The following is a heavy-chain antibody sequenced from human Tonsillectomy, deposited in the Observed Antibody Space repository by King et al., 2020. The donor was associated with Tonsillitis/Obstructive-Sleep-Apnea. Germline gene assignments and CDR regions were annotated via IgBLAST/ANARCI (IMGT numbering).Heavy chain of an antibody. CDR1: GFTFSSSA. CDR2: IWDDGTYK. V-gene: IGHV3-33*01. J-gene: IGHJ6*02. Sequence: VQLVESGGGVVQPGRSLRLSCAASGFTFSSSAMHWVRQAPGKGLEWVAVIWDDGTYKYYVDSVRGRFTISRDNSKNTLYLQTNSLRGEDTAVYYCARGGNYADVWGQGTTVTVSS. CDR3: ARGGNYADV. D-gene: IGHD3-22*01.